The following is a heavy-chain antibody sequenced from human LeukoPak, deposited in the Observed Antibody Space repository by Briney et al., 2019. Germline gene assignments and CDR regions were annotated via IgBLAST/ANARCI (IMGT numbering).Heavy chain of an antibody. J-gene: IGHJ4*02. CDR3: ASLHDIVVIPDATIDY. CDR1: GFTFGKYS. Sequence: GGSLRLSCAASGFTFGKYSMNWVRQVPGKGLEWVSRISSSSSYIYYADSVKGRFTISRDNAKNSLYLQMNSLRAEDTAVYYCASLHDIVVIPDATIDYWGQGTLVTVSS. D-gene: IGHD2-2*01. V-gene: IGHV3-21*01. CDR2: ISSSSSYI.